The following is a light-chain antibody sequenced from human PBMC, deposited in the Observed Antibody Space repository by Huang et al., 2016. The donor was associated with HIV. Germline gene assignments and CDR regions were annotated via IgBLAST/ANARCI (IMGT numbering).Light chain of an antibody. CDR2: DVS. J-gene: IGKJ5*01. V-gene: IGKV1-39*01. CDR3: QQSYSALIT. CDR1: QAIGTY. Sequence: IQLTQSPTSLSASVGDRVTIACRASQAIGTYLNWFQQKPGRAPTLIISDVSSLPTGIPSRFIGSGSGTEFTLTIRGLQFDDFATYFCQQSYSALITFGQGTRLEIK.